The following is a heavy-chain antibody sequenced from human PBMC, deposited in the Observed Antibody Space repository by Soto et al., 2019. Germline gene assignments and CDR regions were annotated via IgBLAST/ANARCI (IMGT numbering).Heavy chain of an antibody. J-gene: IGHJ3*02. V-gene: IGHV3-21*01. Sequence: GGSLRLSCAASGFTFSSYSMNWVRQAPGKGLEWVSSISSSSSYIYYADSVKGRFTISRDNAKNSLYLQMNSLRAEDTAVYYCARDWVVTPGGAFDIWDQGTMVTVSS. CDR1: GFTFSSYS. D-gene: IGHD3-22*01. CDR2: ISSSSSYI. CDR3: ARDWVVTPGGAFDI.